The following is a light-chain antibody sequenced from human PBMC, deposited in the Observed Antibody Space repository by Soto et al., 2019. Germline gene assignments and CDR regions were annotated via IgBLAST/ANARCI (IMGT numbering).Light chain of an antibody. CDR1: SSDVGGYDY. Sequence: QSALTQPPSASGAPGRSVTISCTGTSSDVGGYDYVSWFQQHPGKAPKLIIYEVTKRPSGVPDRFSASNSGNTASLTVSGLQAEDEADYYCSPFVAGNNDWVFGGGTKLTVL. V-gene: IGLV2-8*01. CDR2: EVT. J-gene: IGLJ3*02. CDR3: SPFVAGNNDWV.